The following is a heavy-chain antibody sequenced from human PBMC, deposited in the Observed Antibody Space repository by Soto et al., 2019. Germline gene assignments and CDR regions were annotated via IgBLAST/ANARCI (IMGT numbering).Heavy chain of an antibody. CDR2: IYHSGST. CDR1: GGSISSSNW. J-gene: IGHJ6*02. Sequence: QVQLQESGPGLVKPSGTLSLTCAVSGGSISSSNWWSWVRQPPGKGLEWIGEIYHSGSTKYNPSLVSRVTISGDKSKNRFSLKLSSVTAADTPVYYRASMRFTAARPHHYYYYGMDVWGQGTTVTVSS. D-gene: IGHD6-6*01. V-gene: IGHV4-4*02. CDR3: ASMRFTAARPHHYYYYGMDV.